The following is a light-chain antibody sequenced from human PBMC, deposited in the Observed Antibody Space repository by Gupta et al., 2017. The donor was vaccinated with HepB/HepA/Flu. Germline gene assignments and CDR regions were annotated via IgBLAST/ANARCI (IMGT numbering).Light chain of an antibody. CDR1: NSDIGGYNC. CDR2: DDS. V-gene: IGLV2-14*03. CDR3: ASCSTSGTLVL. Sequence: QSALTQPASVSGSPGQPITVSCTGTNSDIGGYNCVSWYQQYPGKTPKLLICDDSTRPSGISNRFSGSKSGNTASLTISGLQAEDEADYYCASCSTSGTLVLFGGGTKLTVL. J-gene: IGLJ2*01.